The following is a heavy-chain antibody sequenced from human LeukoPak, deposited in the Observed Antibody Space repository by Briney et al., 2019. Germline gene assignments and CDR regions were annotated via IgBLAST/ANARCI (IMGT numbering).Heavy chain of an antibody. J-gene: IGHJ4*02. CDR2: IIPIFGTA. CDR3: ARIYGADSSGYRFDY. V-gene: IGHV1-69*05. D-gene: IGHD3-22*01. Sequence: ASVKVSCKASGGTFSSYAISWVRQAPGQGLEWMGGIIPIFGTANYAQKFQGRVTMTTDTSTSTAYMELRSLRSDDTAVYYCARIYGADSSGYRFDYWGQGTLVTVSS. CDR1: GGTFSSYA.